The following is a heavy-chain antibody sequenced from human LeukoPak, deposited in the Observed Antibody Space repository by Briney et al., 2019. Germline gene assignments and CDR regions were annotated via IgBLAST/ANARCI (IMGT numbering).Heavy chain of an antibody. V-gene: IGHV1-2*02. J-gene: IGHJ5*02. Sequence: GASVKVSCKASGYTFTGYYTHWVRQAPGQELGWMGWINPNSGGTNYAQKFQGRVTMTRDTSISTAYMELSRLRSDDTAVYYCARDPGRAQYNWFDPWGQGTLVTVSS. CDR2: INPNSGGT. CDR3: ARDPGRAQYNWFDP. CDR1: GYTFTGYY.